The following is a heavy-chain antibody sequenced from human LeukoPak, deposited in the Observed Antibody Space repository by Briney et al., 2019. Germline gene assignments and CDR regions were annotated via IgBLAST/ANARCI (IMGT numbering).Heavy chain of an antibody. CDR3: ATRNFGDYGAFDI. D-gene: IGHD4-17*01. J-gene: IGHJ3*02. CDR1: GYTLTELS. Sequence: ASVKVSCKDSGYTLTELSMHWVRQAPGKGLEWLGGLRPEDGEAIYAQTLQGRVTMTEDTSTDTAYMELSSLRSEDTAVYYCATRNFGDYGAFDIWGQGTMVTVSS. CDR2: LRPEDGEA. V-gene: IGHV1-24*01.